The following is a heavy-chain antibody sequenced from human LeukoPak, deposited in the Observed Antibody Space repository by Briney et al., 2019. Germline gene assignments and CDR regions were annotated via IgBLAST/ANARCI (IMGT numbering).Heavy chain of an antibody. CDR1: GFSVSSSY. CDR2: ISSSSSYI. D-gene: IGHD3-10*01. CDR3: ARTGITMVRGVNDAFDI. V-gene: IGHV3-21*01. Sequence: PGGSLRLSCAASGFSVSSSYMSWVRQAPGKGLEWVSSISSSSSYIYYADSVKGRFTISRDNAKNSQYLQMNSLRAEDTAVYYCARTGITMVRGVNDAFDIWGQGTMVTVSS. J-gene: IGHJ3*02.